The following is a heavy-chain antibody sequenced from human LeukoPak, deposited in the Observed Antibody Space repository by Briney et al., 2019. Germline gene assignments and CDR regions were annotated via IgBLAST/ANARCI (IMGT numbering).Heavy chain of an antibody. Sequence: SVKVSCKASGGTFSSYAISWVRQAPGQGLEWMGRIIPIFGTANYAQKFQGRVTITTDESTSTAYMELSSLRSEDTAVYYCARERGSWSGYYNDYWGQGTLVTVSS. CDR2: IIPIFGTA. CDR3: ARERGSWSGYYNDY. J-gene: IGHJ4*02. D-gene: IGHD3-3*01. CDR1: GGTFSSYA. V-gene: IGHV1-69*05.